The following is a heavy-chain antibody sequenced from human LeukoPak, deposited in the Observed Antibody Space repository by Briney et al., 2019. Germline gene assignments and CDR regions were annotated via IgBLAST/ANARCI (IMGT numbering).Heavy chain of an antibody. V-gene: IGHV4-39*01. Sequence: SETLSLTCSVSGDSVSRSDSYWDWIRQPPGKGLEWIGTIYYSGRTYYSPSLKSRVTMSVDPSNNQFSLNLRSVTAADTALYYCARRHYYDGSGYLEWGQGTLLSVSS. CDR3: ARRHYYDGSGYLE. CDR2: IYYSGRT. D-gene: IGHD3-22*01. CDR1: GDSVSRSDSY. J-gene: IGHJ1*01.